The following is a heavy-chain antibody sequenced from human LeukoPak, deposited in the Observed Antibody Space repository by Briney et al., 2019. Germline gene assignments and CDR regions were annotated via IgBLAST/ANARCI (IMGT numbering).Heavy chain of an antibody. V-gene: IGHV3-43D*03. CDR2: ISWDGGST. J-gene: IGHJ4*02. CDR1: GFTFDDYA. Sequence: PGGSLRLSCAASGFTFDDYAMYWVRQAPEEGLEWVSLISWDGGSTYYADSVKGRFTISRDNSKNSLYLQMNSLRAEDTALYYCAKDIREGEVGAADYWGQGTLVTVSS. CDR3: AKDIREGEVGAADY. D-gene: IGHD2-15*01.